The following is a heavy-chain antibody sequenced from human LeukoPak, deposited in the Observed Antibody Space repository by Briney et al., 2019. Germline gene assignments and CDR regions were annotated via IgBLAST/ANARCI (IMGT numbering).Heavy chain of an antibody. CDR1: GFTFSSYS. Sequence: GGSLRLSCAASGFTFSSYSMNWVRQAPGKGLEWVSSISSSSSYIYYADSVKGRFTISRDNAKNSLYLQMNSLRAEDTAVYYCANGIQPTRGHLVPADFDYWGRGTLVTVSS. J-gene: IGHJ4*02. V-gene: IGHV3-21*01. D-gene: IGHD5-18*01. CDR3: ANGIQPTRGHLVPADFDY. CDR2: ISSSSSYI.